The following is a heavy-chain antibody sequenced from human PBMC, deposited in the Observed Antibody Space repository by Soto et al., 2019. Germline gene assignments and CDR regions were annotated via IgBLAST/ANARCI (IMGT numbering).Heavy chain of an antibody. Sequence: PGGSLRLSCAASGFTFSSYGMHWVRQAPGKGLEWVAVIWYDGSNKYYADSVKGRFTISRDNSKNTLYLQMNSLRAEDTAVYYCARDLRLGPGKDAFDIWGQGTMVTVSS. D-gene: IGHD6-19*01. CDR1: GFTFSSYG. V-gene: IGHV3-33*01. CDR2: IWYDGSNK. J-gene: IGHJ3*02. CDR3: ARDLRLGPGKDAFDI.